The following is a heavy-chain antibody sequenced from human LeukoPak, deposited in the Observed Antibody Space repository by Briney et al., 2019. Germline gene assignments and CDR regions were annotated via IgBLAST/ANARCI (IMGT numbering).Heavy chain of an antibody. V-gene: IGHV3-23*01. J-gene: IGHJ5*02. CDR1: GFTFSSYA. CDR2: ISGSGGST. Sequence: GGSLRLSCAASGFTFSSYAINWVRQAPGKGLEWVSAISGSGGSTYYADSVKGRFTISRDSAKNSLYLQMNSLRAEDTAVYYCARNRVVVPAAPWGQGTLVTVSS. D-gene: IGHD2-2*01. CDR3: ARNRVVVPAAP.